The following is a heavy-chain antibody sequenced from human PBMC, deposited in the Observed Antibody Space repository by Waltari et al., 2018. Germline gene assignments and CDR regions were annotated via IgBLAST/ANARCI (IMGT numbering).Heavy chain of an antibody. CDR2: IRGDGTSI. J-gene: IGHJ6*02. CDR3: ARLMLSHPENGMDV. CDR1: GFAFSNYW. D-gene: IGHD3-10*02. Sequence: EVQLVESGGGFFQPGGSLRLSCEASGFAFSNYWIHWVRHAPGRGLEWVSSIRGDGTSISNADSVGGRFSISRDNYKNTVYLQIHSLRAEDTAVFYCARLMLSHPENGMDVWGQGTSVTVS. V-gene: IGHV3-74*01.